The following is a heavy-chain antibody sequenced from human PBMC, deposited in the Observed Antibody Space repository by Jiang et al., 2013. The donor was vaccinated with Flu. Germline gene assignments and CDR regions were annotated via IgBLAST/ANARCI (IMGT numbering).Heavy chain of an antibody. Sequence: TQTLTLTRTFSGFSLSTSGVGVGWIRQPPGKALEWLALIYWDDDKRYSPSLKSRLTITKDTSKNQVVLTMTNMDPVDTATYYCAHKTVVTPETDYYGMDVWGQGTTVTVSS. CDR2: IYWDDDK. CDR3: AHKTVVTPETDYYGMDV. D-gene: IGHD4-23*01. V-gene: IGHV2-5*02. J-gene: IGHJ6*02. CDR1: GFSLSTSGVG.